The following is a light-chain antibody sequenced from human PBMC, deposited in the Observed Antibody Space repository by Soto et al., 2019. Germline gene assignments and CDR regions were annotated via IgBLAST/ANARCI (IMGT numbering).Light chain of an antibody. CDR2: PAY. Sequence: DIQMTRSQSSLSAYVGDRVTVTCRATQGISTYLVWYQQKPGTVPKLLIFPAYNLQSGVPSRLSDRGSRTDFTLTTSSLQPEDVPTSYCQNYNSAPWTVGQGTKVEIK. V-gene: IGKV1-27*01. J-gene: IGKJ1*01. CDR1: QGISTY. CDR3: QNYNSAPWT.